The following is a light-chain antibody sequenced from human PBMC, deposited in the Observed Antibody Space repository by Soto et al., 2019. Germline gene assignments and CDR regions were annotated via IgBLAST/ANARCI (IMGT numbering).Light chain of an antibody. CDR2: WAS. CDR3: QQYYSTLPT. V-gene: IGKV4-1*01. Sequence: DIVMTQSPDSLAVSLGERATINCKSSQSVLYSSNNKNYLAWYQQKPGQPPKLLIYWASTRESGVPDRFSGSGSGTDFTLTISSLQAEDVVVYYCQQYYSTLPTFGQGTKVEIK. CDR1: QSVLYSSNNKNY. J-gene: IGKJ1*01.